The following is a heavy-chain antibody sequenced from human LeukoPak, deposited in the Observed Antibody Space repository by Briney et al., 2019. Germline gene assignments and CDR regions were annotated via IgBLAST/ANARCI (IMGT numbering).Heavy chain of an antibody. CDR3: ARGVMQGTVTTTTLRAYFDY. D-gene: IGHD4-17*01. CDR2: IIPIFGTA. CDR1: GGTFSSYA. J-gene: IGHJ4*02. V-gene: IGHV1-69*05. Sequence: SVKVSCKASGGTFSSYAISWVRQAPGQGLEWMGGIIPIFGTANYAQKFQGRVTITTDESTSTAYMELSSLRSEDTAVYYCARGVMQGTVTTTTLRAYFDYWGQGTLVTVSS.